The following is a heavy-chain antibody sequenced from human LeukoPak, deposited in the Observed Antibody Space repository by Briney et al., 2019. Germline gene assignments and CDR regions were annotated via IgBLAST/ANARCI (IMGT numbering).Heavy chain of an antibody. CDR2: IIPIFGTA. J-gene: IGHJ4*02. Sequence: SVKVSCKASGGTFSSYAISWVRQAPGQGLEWMGGIIPIFGTANYAQKFQGRVTITADKSTSTAYMELSSLRSEDTAVYYCARGRRDIVVVTSGGYYFDYWGQGTLVTVSS. V-gene: IGHV1-69*06. CDR1: GGTFSSYA. D-gene: IGHD3-22*01. CDR3: ARGRRDIVVVTSGGYYFDY.